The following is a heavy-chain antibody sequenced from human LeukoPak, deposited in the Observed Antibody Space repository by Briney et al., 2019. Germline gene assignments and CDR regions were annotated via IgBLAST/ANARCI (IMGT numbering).Heavy chain of an antibody. Sequence: GGSLRLSCEASGFTVSSNYMSWVRQAPGKGLEWVSVIYSGGSTYYADSVKGRFSFYRDNSKNTLYLQMNSLGAEDTAVYYCARDHSPEYNSSAGYFQLWGQGTLVTVSS. CDR1: GFTVSSNY. V-gene: IGHV3-66*01. J-gene: IGHJ1*01. CDR3: ARDHSPEYNSSAGYFQL. CDR2: IYSGGST. D-gene: IGHD6-6*01.